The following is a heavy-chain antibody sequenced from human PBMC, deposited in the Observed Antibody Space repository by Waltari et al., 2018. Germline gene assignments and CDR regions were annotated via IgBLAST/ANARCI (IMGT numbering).Heavy chain of an antibody. CDR1: GFTFSGYS. CDR2: ISSSSSTI. Sequence: EVQLVESGGGLVQPGGSLRLSWAASGFTFSGYSLNWVRQAPGKGLGLVSYISSSSSTISYADSVKGRFTISRDNAKNSLYLQMNSLRAEDTSVYYCARGATIDYWGQGTLVTVSS. CDR3: ARGATIDY. D-gene: IGHD1-26*01. V-gene: IGHV3-48*01. J-gene: IGHJ4*02.